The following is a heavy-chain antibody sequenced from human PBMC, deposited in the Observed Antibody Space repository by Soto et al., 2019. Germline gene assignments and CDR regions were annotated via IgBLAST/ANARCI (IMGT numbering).Heavy chain of an antibody. CDR3: ARSDYDSRGPNWLDP. V-gene: IGHV4-4*02. D-gene: IGHD3-22*01. CDR1: GGSISSHNW. CDR2: VFHSGST. J-gene: IGHJ5*02. Sequence: SETLSLTCTVSGGSISSHNWWSWVRQAPGKGLEWIGEVFHSGSTVYNPSLKSRLTISVDNSKNQFSLSLRSVTAADTAIYYCARSDYDSRGPNWLDPWGQGNQVTVSS.